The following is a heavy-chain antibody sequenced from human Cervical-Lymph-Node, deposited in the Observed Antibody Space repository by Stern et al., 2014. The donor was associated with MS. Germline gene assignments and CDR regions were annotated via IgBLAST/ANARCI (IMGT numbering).Heavy chain of an antibody. CDR1: GYTFTSYA. V-gene: IGHV7-4-1*02. Sequence: QVQLVQSGSELKKPGASVKASCKASGYTFTSYAMNWVRQAPGHGLEWMGWINTNTGNPTYAKGFTGRFVFSLDTSVSTAYLQISSLKAEGTAVYYCARAPPPYYDFWSGYYTSLDYWGQGTLVTVSS. CDR3: ARAPPPYYDFWSGYYTSLDY. J-gene: IGHJ4*02. CDR2: INTNTGNP. D-gene: IGHD3-3*01.